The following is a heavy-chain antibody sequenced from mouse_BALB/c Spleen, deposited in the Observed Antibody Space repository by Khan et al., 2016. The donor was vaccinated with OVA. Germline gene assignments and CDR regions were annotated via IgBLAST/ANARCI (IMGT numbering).Heavy chain of an antibody. CDR1: GFTFSTYG. CDR2: VSTGGTYT. V-gene: IGHV5-6*01. Sequence: VELVESGGDLVKPGGSLKLSCVASGFTFSTYGMSWVRHAPDKRLECVATVSTGGTYTYYPDSVKGRFTISRDNAKNTMYLQVGCMRCEDTAMFDCTGVAYYYDCGGCAYWGQGTMVTVS. CDR3: TGVAYYYDCGGCAY. J-gene: IGHJ3*01. D-gene: IGHD1-1*01.